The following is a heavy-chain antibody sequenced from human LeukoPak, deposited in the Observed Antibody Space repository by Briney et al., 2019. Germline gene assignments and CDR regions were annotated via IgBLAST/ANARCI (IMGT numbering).Heavy chain of an antibody. CDR1: GFTFSNYW. CDR2: IKQDGSEK. Sequence: GGSLRLSCAASGFTFSNYWMSWVRQAPGKGREWVANIKQDGSEKYYEDSVNGRFTISRDNAKNSLYLQMNSLRAEDTAVDHCAGGNYGDNWGPGTLVTASS. J-gene: IGHJ4*02. V-gene: IGHV3-7*01. CDR3: AGGNYGDN.